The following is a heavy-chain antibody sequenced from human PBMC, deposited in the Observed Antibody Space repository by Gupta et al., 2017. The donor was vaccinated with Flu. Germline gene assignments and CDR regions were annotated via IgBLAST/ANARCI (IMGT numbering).Heavy chain of an antibody. V-gene: IGHV3-30*18. CDR1: GFIFRSYG. D-gene: IGHD1-1*01. CDR2: ISDDGSNK. Sequence: QVQLVESGGGVVQPGRSLRLSCAASGFIFRSYGMHWVRQAPGKGLEWVGVISDDGSNKYYADSVKGRFTISRDNSKNTLYLQMSSLRPEDTAVYFCAKDMGYSELDHWGQGTLVNVSS. J-gene: IGHJ5*02. CDR3: AKDMGYSELDH.